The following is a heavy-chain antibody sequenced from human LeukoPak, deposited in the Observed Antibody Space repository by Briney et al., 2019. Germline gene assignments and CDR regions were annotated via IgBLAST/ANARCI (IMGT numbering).Heavy chain of an antibody. J-gene: IGHJ4*02. CDR1: GFTFSSYA. D-gene: IGHD3-3*01. V-gene: IGHV3-23*01. CDR3: ARYYPTFGVVTIFDY. Sequence: GGSLRLSCAASGFTFSSYAMSWVRQAPGKGLEWVSAITSSGGSAYYADSVKGRFTISRDNSKNTLYLQMNSLRAEDTAVYYCARYYPTFGVVTIFDYWGQGTLVSVSS. CDR2: ITSSGGSA.